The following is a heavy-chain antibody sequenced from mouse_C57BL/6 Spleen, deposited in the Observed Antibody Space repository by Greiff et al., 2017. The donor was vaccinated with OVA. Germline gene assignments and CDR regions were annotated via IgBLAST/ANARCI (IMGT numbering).Heavy chain of an antibody. J-gene: IGHJ2*01. CDR1: GYTFTSYW. D-gene: IGHD3-2*02. Sequence: QVQLQQPGAELVKPGASVKMSCKASGYTFTSYWITWVKQRPGQGLEWIGDIYPGSGSTNYNEKFKSKATLTVDTSSSTAYMQLSSLTSEDSAVYYCAREGETAQYFDYWGQGTTLTVSS. V-gene: IGHV1-55*01. CDR2: IYPGSGST. CDR3: AREGETAQYFDY.